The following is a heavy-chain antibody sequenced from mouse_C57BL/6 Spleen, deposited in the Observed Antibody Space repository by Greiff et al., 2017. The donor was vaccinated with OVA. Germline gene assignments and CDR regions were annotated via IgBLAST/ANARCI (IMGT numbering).Heavy chain of an antibody. V-gene: IGHV5-17*01. CDR1: GFSFTDYG. CDR3: ARGELILRYYFDY. Sequence: DVLLVVSGAGLVKPGGSLKLTCAASGFSFTDYGMHWVRQAPERGLGWVAYISSGSSTIYYAVTVKGRFTISRDKANITLFLQLTSLWSEDTAMYYCARGELILRYYFDYWGQGTTLTVCS. CDR2: ISSGSSTI. J-gene: IGHJ2*01. D-gene: IGHD1-1*01.